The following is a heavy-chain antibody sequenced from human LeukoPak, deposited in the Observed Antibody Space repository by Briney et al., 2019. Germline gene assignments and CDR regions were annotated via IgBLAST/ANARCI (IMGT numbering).Heavy chain of an antibody. CDR2: IYTSGST. CDR3: ARVDAGYCSGGSCYDYYYYMDV. J-gene: IGHJ6*03. V-gene: IGHV4-61*02. D-gene: IGHD2-15*01. CDR1: GGSISSGSYY. Sequence: PSETLSLTCTVSGGSISSGSYYWSWIRQPAGKGLEWIGRIYTSGSTNYNPSLKSRVTISVDTSKNQFSLKLSSVTAADTAVYYCARVDAGYCSGGSCYDYYYYMDVWGKGTTVTISS.